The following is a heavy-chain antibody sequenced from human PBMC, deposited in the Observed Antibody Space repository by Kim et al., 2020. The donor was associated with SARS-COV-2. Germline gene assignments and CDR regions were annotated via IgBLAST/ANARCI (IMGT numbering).Heavy chain of an antibody. CDR1: GFTFSSYG. V-gene: IGHV3-33*06. CDR2: IWYDGSNK. J-gene: IGHJ6*02. D-gene: IGHD3-10*01. Sequence: GGSLRLSCAASGFTFSSYGMHWVRQAPGKGLEWVAVIWYDGSNKYYADSVKGRFTISRDNSKNTLYLQMNSLRAEDTAVYYCAKGRARGYYGSGSGVDVWGQGTTVTGS. CDR3: AKGRARGYYGSGSGVDV.